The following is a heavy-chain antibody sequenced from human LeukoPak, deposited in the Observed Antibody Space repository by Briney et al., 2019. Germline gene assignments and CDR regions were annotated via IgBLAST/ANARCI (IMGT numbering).Heavy chain of an antibody. CDR3: ARAALTGDLSDY. CDR1: GYTFTGYY. CDR2: INPNSGGT. J-gene: IGHJ4*02. D-gene: IGHD7-27*01. V-gene: IGHV1-2*02. Sequence: ASVKVSCKASGYTFTGYYMHWVRQAPGQGLEWMGWINPNSGGTNYAQKFQGRVTMTRDTSISTAYMELSRLRSDDTAVYYCARAALTGDLSDYWGQGTLVTVSS.